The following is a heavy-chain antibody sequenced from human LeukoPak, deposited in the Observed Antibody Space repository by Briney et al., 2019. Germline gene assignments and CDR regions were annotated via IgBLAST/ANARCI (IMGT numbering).Heavy chain of an antibody. CDR3: VRGSYSSGWYWYFDY. V-gene: IGHV3-30*09. D-gene: IGHD6-19*01. CDR1: GFNFRTYA. Sequence: GSLRLSCTVSGFNFRTYAMHWVRQAPGRGLEWVAVISFDGSNKYFADSVDGRFAISRDDSKNTMTLYLNSLRVDDTAMYYCVRGSYSSGWYWYFDYWGQGALVTVSS. CDR2: ISFDGSNK. J-gene: IGHJ4*02.